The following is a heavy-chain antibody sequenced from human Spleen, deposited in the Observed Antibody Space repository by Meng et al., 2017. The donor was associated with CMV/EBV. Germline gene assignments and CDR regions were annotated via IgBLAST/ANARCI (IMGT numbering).Heavy chain of an antibody. CDR3: ARDTAWWLRFYYGMDV. J-gene: IGHJ6*02. V-gene: IGHV1-46*01. Sequence: QVQLGQSGAEVKKPGSSVKVSCKASGGTFSSYYMHWVRQAPGQGLEWMGIINPSGGSTSYAQKFQGRVTMTTDTSTSTAYMELRSLRSDDTAVYYCARDTAWWLRFYYGMDVWGQGTTVTVSS. CDR1: GGTFSSYY. CDR2: INPSGGST. D-gene: IGHD5-12*01.